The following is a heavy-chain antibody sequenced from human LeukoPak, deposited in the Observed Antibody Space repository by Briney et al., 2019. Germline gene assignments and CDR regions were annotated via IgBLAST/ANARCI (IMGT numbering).Heavy chain of an antibody. Sequence: GGSLTLSCAASGFTFTTYWMHWVRQAPGKGRVWVSRIFGDGSGTNYAHSGKGRFTISRDNAKNTLYLQMNSLRAEDTAVYYCARGPAWKFDYWGQGTLVTVSS. CDR1: GFTFTTYW. J-gene: IGHJ4*02. V-gene: IGHV3-74*01. D-gene: IGHD1-1*01. CDR2: IFGDGSGT. CDR3: ARGPAWKFDY.